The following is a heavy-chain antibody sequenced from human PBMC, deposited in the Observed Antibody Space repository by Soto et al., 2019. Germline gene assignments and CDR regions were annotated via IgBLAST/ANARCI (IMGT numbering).Heavy chain of an antibody. D-gene: IGHD2-15*01. Sequence: SETLSLTCTVSGGSISSSSYYWGWIRQPPGKGLEWIGSIFYSGSTYYNPSLKSRVTISVDTSKNQFSLKLTSVTAADTAVYYCARAAPRYCSGGSCYSGRHYWGQGTLVTVSS. J-gene: IGHJ4*02. V-gene: IGHV4-39*01. CDR1: GGSISSSSYY. CDR3: ARAAPRYCSGGSCYSGRHY. CDR2: IFYSGST.